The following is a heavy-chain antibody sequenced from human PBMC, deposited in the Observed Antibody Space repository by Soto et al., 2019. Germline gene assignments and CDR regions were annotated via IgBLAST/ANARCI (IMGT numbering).Heavy chain of an antibody. V-gene: IGHV4-59*01. Sequence: KPSETLSLTCNVFPGSIYDYYWSWIRQTPGMRLEWIGFVYSGGSAMYSPSFKSRVIISLETSKNQFSLTLTSLTAADTAVYYCARVGYSNWNYPLSGYYGMDVWGQGTTVTVSS. CDR3: ARVGYSNWNYPLSGYYGMDV. CDR1: PGSIYDYY. CDR2: VYSGGSA. D-gene: IGHD1-7*01. J-gene: IGHJ6*02.